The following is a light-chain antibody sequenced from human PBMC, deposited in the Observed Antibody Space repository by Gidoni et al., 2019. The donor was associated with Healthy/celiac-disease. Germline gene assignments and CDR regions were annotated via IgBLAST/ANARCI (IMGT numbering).Light chain of an antibody. V-gene: IGKV1-5*03. CDR1: HSISSW. CDR3: QQYNSYPYT. J-gene: IGKJ2*01. CDR2: KAS. Sequence: DIQMTQSPSTLSASVGDRVTLTCRASHSISSWLAWYQQKPGKAPKLLIYKASSLESGVPSRFSGSGSGTEFTLTISSLQPDDFATYYCQQYNSYPYTFGQXTKLEIK.